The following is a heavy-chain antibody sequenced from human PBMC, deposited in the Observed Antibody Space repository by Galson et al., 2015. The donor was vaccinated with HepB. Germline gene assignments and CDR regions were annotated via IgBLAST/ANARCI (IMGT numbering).Heavy chain of an antibody. D-gene: IGHD2-8*01. J-gene: IGHJ2*01. Sequence: SLRLSCAASGSTFSNHGIHWVRQAPGKGLEWVAVISSGGGTQYLADSVRGRVTLSRDNPKNTVYLQMNSLGAEDAAVYYCAKEIMVHAGDWYFDLWGRGTLVTVSS. V-gene: IGHV3-30*18. CDR1: GSTFSNHG. CDR2: ISSGGGTQ. CDR3: AKEIMVHAGDWYFDL.